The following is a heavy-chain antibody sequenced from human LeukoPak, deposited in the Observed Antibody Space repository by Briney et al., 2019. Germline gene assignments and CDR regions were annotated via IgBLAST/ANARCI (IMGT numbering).Heavy chain of an antibody. V-gene: IGHV3-73*01. CDR2: VRSKGYNYAT. Sequence: GGSLRLSCAASGFTFSGSAMHWVRQASGKGLEWLGRVRSKGYNYATAYGASVKDRFIISRDDSKSTAYLQMSSLKSEDTAVYYCATLGETSGWYPDHWGQRTLVTVSS. CDR1: GFTFSGSA. CDR3: ATLGETSGWYPDH. J-gene: IGHJ4*02. D-gene: IGHD6-19*01.